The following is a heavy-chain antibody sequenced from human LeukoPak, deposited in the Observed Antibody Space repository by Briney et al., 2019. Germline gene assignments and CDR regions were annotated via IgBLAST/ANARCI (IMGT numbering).Heavy chain of an antibody. CDR2: ISYDGTNK. J-gene: IGHJ4*02. Sequence: GGSLRLSCAASGXTFSSYVMHWVRQAPGKGLEWVAGISYDGTNKHYADSVKGRFTISRDNSKNTLFLQMNSLRPEDTAVHYCAKRGYSGYDLDYWGQGTLVTVSS. CDR1: GXTFSSYV. CDR3: AKRGYSGYDLDY. D-gene: IGHD5-12*01. V-gene: IGHV3-30*18.